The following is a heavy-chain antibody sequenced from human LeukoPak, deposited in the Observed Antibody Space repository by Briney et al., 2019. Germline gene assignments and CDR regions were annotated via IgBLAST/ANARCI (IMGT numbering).Heavy chain of an antibody. CDR3: ARGRLRGRSGGTFDY. V-gene: IGHV4-4*07. CDR1: GGSINSYY. CDR2: IYSSGST. D-gene: IGHD5-12*01. J-gene: IGHJ4*02. Sequence: TSETLSLTCTVSGGSINSYYWSWIRQPAGKGLEWIGRIYSSGSTNYNPSLKSRVTISVDSSKNQFSLKLSSLTAADTAVYYCARGRLRGRSGGTFDYWGQGTLVTVSS.